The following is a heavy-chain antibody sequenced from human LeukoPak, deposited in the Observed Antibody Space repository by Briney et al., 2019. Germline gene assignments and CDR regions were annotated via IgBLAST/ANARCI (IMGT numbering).Heavy chain of an antibody. CDR2: ISYDGSNK. J-gene: IGHJ4*02. CDR1: GFTFSSYG. D-gene: IGHD5-18*01. CDR3: ARDAGRGYSYGYLDY. Sequence: GGSLRLSCAASGFTFSSYGMSWVRQAPGKGLEWVAVISYDGSNKYYADSAKGRFTISRDNSKNTLYLQMNSLRAEDTAVYYCARDAGRGYSYGYLDYWGQGTLVTVSS. V-gene: IGHV3-30*03.